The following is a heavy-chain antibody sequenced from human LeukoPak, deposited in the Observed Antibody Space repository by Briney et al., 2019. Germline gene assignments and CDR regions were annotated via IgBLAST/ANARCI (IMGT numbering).Heavy chain of an antibody. D-gene: IGHD6-19*01. CDR3: ARDPVAGTLGYSDY. CDR2: INHSGST. V-gene: IGHV4-34*01. Sequence: SETLSLTCAVYGGSFSGYYWSWIRQPPGKGLEWIGEINHSGSTNYNPSLKSRVTISVDTSKNQFSLKLSSVTAADTAVYYCARDPVAGTLGYSDYWGQGTLVTVSS. J-gene: IGHJ4*02. CDR1: GGSFSGYY.